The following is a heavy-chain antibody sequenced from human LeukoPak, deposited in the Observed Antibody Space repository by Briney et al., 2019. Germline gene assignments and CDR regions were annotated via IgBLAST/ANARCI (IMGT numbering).Heavy chain of an antibody. J-gene: IGHJ3*02. Sequence: SETLSLTCTVSGDSISTNYWTWIRQPPGKGMEWIGYIYDSGSTKYNPSLKSRATISVDTSKNQFSLKLSSVTAADTAVYYCARDRQATTAYDAFDIWGQGTMVTVSS. CDR3: ARDRQATTAYDAFDI. V-gene: IGHV4-59*01. D-gene: IGHD4-17*01. CDR2: IYDSGST. CDR1: GDSISTNY.